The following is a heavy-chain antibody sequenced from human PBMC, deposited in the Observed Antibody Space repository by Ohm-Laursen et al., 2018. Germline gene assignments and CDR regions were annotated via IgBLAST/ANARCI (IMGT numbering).Heavy chain of an antibody. Sequence: SLRLSCAASGFTFDDYAMHWVRQAPGKGLEWVSGISWNSDSIGYADSVKGRFTISRDNAKNSLYLQMNSLRAEDTALYYCAKDSYSSSSYYYGMDVWGQGTTVTVSS. V-gene: IGHV3-9*01. D-gene: IGHD6-6*01. CDR2: ISWNSDSI. CDR3: AKDSYSSSSYYYGMDV. CDR1: GFTFDDYA. J-gene: IGHJ6*02.